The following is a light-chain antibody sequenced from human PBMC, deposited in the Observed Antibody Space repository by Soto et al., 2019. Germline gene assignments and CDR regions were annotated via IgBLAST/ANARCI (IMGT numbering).Light chain of an antibody. J-gene: IGKJ4*01. V-gene: IGKV3-20*01. CDR1: QSVSSSY. CDR3: QQYGSSPLT. CDR2: GAS. Sequence: EIVLTQSPGTLSLSPGERATLSCRASQSVSSSYLAWYQQKPGQAPRLLIYGASSRATGIPDRFSGSGSGTDFTLTISRLEPEDCAVYYCQQYGSSPLTFGGRTKVDIK.